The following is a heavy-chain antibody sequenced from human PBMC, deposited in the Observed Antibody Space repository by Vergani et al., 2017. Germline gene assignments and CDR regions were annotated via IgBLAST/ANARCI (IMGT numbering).Heavy chain of an antibody. CDR3: ARDDRSSSSNNWFDP. Sequence: QVQLVQSGAEVKKPGASVKVSCKVSGYTLTELSMHWVRQAPGKGLEWMGWISAYNGNTNYAQKLQGRVTMTTDTSTSTAYMELRSLRSDDTAVYYCARDDRSSSSNNWFDPWGQGTLVTVSS. CDR2: ISAYNGNT. CDR1: GYTLTELS. V-gene: IGHV1-18*01. D-gene: IGHD6-6*01. J-gene: IGHJ5*02.